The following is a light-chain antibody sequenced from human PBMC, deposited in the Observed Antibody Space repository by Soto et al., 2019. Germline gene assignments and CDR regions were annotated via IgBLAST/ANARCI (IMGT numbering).Light chain of an antibody. CDR2: KAS. J-gene: IGKJ2*01. CDR3: QQADT. V-gene: IGKV1-5*03. Sequence: DIEMTQSPSTLSASVGDRVTITCRASQSISSWLAWYQQKPGKAPKLLIYKASSLERGVPSRFSGSRSGTEFTLTISSLQPDDFATYCCQQADTFGQGTKLEIK. CDR1: QSISSW.